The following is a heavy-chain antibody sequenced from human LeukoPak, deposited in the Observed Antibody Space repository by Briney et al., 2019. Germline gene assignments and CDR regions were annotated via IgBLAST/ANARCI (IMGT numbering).Heavy chain of an antibody. D-gene: IGHD4-17*01. V-gene: IGHV3-30*02. CDR2: IRYDGSNK. CDR3: AKVPTGGDYDNYFDP. Sequence: PGGSLRLSCAASGFTFSIYGIHWVRQAPGKGLEWVAFIRYDGSNKYYADSVRGRFTISRDNAKNTVYLQMISLGAEDTAVYYCAKVPTGGDYDNYFDPWGQGTLVTVSS. CDR1: GFTFSIYG. J-gene: IGHJ5*02.